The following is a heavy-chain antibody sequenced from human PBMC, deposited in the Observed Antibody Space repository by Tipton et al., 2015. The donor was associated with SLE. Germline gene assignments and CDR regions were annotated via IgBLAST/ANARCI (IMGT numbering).Heavy chain of an antibody. J-gene: IGHJ1*01. Sequence: GLVKPSETLSLTCAVYGGSLSGYYWTWIRQPPGKGLEWIGEINHSGSTNYNPSLKSRVTISVDTSKNQFSLKLSSVTAADTSVYYCARAYSSSWEGEYFQHWGQGTLVTVSS. CDR3: ARAYSSSWEGEYFQH. CDR1: GGSLSGYY. D-gene: IGHD6-13*01. CDR2: INHSGST. V-gene: IGHV4-34*01.